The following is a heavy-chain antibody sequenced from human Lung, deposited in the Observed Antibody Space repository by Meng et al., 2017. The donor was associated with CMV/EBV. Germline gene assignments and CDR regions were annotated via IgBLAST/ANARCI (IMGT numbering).Heavy chain of an antibody. Sequence: SCAGSGFTFSSYAMSWVRQAPGKGLKWVSTIDNNGGGTYYADSVKGRFTISRDNSKSTLYLQMNSMRADDTAIYYCALQPLYSRFEYGGQGALVTVSS. CDR3: ALQPLYSRFEY. CDR2: IDNNGGGT. D-gene: IGHD6-13*01. V-gene: IGHV3-23*01. CDR1: GFTFSSYA. J-gene: IGHJ4*02.